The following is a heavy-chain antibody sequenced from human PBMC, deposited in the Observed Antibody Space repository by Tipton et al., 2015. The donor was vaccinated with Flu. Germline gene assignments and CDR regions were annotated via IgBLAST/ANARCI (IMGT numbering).Heavy chain of an antibody. Sequence: TLSLTCTVSGGSISSYYWSWIRQPPGKRLELIGSIYPSGTTYYNPSLKSRVTISVDTSKSQFSLKLRSVTAADTAVYYCARLTYYDVDLKNFYFDYWGQEPWSPSPQ. CDR1: GGSISSYY. J-gene: IGHJ4*01. CDR2: IYPSGTT. D-gene: IGHD3-10*02. V-gene: IGHV4-59*05. CDR3: ARLTYYDVDLKNFYFDY.